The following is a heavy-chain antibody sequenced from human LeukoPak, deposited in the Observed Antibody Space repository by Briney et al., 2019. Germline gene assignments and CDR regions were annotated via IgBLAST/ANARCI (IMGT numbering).Heavy chain of an antibody. CDR1: GYTFTSYA. V-gene: IGHV1-3*01. CDR2: INAGNGNT. CDR3: ERVQSAYCSSSSCYGGYFDY. J-gene: IGHJ4*02. D-gene: IGHD2-2*01. Sequence: ASVKVSCKASGYTFTSYAMHWVRQAPGQRPEWMGWINAGNGNTKYSQKFQGRVTITRDTSASTAYMELSSLRPEDTAVYCCERVQSAYCSSSSCYGGYFDYWGQGTLVTVSS.